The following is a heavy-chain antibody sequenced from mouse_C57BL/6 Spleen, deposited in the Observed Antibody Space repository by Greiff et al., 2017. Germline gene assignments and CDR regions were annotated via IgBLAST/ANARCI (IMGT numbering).Heavy chain of an antibody. Sequence: DVMLVESGGGLVKPGGSLKLSCAASGFTFSSYAMSWVRQTPEKRLEWVATISDGGSYTYYPDNVKGRFTISRDNAKNNLYLQMSHLKSEDTAMYYCARDSVGHFDYWGQGTTLTVSS. CDR1: GFTFSSYA. J-gene: IGHJ2*01. CDR2: ISDGGSYT. CDR3: ARDSVGHFDY. D-gene: IGHD4-1*01. V-gene: IGHV5-4*01.